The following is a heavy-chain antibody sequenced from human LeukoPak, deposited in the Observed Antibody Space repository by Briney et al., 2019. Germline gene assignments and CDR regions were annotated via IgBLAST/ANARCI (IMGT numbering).Heavy chain of an antibody. D-gene: IGHD4-23*01. V-gene: IGHV4-59*08. Sequence: SETLSLTCTVSGGSISSYYWSWIRQPPGKGLEWIGYIYYSGSTNYNPSLKSRVTISVDTSKNQFSLKLSSVTAADTAVYYCARLRTPVVTQAYYFDYWGQGTLVTVSS. J-gene: IGHJ4*02. CDR2: IYYSGST. CDR1: GGSISSYY. CDR3: ARLRTPVVTQAYYFDY.